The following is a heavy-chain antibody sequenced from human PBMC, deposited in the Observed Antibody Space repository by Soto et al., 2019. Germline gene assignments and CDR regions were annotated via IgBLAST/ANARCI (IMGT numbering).Heavy chain of an antibody. D-gene: IGHD2-2*01. CDR3: AREKKHQSLGGRFGMDV. V-gene: IGHV3-21*01. J-gene: IGHJ6*02. Sequence: GGSLRLSCAVSGFIFSDFSMNWVRQAPGKGLEWVASIGSSGGYIFYADSVKGRFTISRDDAKKSLDLQINSLRAEDTAVYYCAREKKHQSLGGRFGMDVWGQGTTVTVSS. CDR2: IGSSGGYI. CDR1: GFIFSDFS.